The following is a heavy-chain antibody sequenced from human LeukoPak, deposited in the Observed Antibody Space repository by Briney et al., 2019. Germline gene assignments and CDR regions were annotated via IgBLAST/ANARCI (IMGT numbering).Heavy chain of an antibody. CDR3: ARAGYYDSSGYSPNDFQH. Sequence: PSETLSLTCTVSGGSISSGGYYWSWIRQHPGKGLEWIGYFYYSGSTYYNPSLKSRVTISVDTSKNQFSLKLSSVTAADTAVYYCARAGYYDSSGYSPNDFQHWGQGTLVTVSS. J-gene: IGHJ1*01. CDR1: GGSISSGGYY. D-gene: IGHD3-22*01. V-gene: IGHV4-31*03. CDR2: FYYSGST.